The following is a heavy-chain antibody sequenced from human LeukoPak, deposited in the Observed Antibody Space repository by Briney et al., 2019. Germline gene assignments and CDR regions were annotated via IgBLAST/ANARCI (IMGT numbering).Heavy chain of an antibody. J-gene: IGHJ4*02. CDR2: IGTAGDT. V-gene: IGHV3-13*01. Sequence: GGSLRLSCAASGFTFSSYDMHWVRQATGKGLEWVSSIGTAGDTYYPGSVKGRFTISRENAKNSLYLQMNSLRAGGTAVYYCARGGVWGTYRHPYDYWGQGTLVTVSS. CDR1: GFTFSSYD. CDR3: ARGGVWGTYRHPYDY. D-gene: IGHD3-16*02.